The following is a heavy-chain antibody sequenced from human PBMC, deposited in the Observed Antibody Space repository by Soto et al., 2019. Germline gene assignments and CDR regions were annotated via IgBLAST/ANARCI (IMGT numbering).Heavy chain of an antibody. J-gene: IGHJ4*02. CDR2: ISYDGTYR. Sequence: QAQLVESGGGVVQPGRSLRLSCAASGFTFSNIAMHWVRQAPGKGLEWVAAISYDGTYRPYADFARGRFTISRDNSQKTLYLRMNSVRPEDTALYYCATDRALGATLGAIDFWCQGNLGTVSS. D-gene: IGHD1-26*01. CDR1: GFTFSNIA. V-gene: IGHV3-30-3*01. CDR3: ATDRALGATLGAIDF.